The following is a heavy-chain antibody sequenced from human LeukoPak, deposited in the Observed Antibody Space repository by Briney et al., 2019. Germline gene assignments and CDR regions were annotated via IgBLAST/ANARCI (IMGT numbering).Heavy chain of an antibody. CDR2: INPNSGGT. CDR3: ARFQQGPHYGMDV. CDR1: GYTFTGYY. Sequence: ASVKVSCKASGYTFTGYYMHWVRQAPGQGLEWMGWINPNSGGTNYAQKFQGRVTMTRDTSISTAYMELSTLRSDDTAVYYCARFQQGPHYGMDVWGQGTTVTVSS. D-gene: IGHD1/OR15-1a*01. J-gene: IGHJ6*02. V-gene: IGHV1-2*02.